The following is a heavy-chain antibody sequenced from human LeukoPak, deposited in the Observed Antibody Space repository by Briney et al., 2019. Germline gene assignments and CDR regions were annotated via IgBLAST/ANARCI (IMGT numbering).Heavy chain of an antibody. CDR2: IYYSGST. V-gene: IGHV4-59*01. CDR3: ARGVTIFGVVIGWFDP. CDR1: GGSISSYY. Sequence: SETLSLTCTVSGGSISSYYWSWIRQPPGKGLEWIGYIYYSGSTNYNPSLKSRVTISVDTSKNQFFLKLGSVTAADTAVYYCARGVTIFGVVIGWFDPWGQGTLVTVSS. J-gene: IGHJ5*02. D-gene: IGHD3-3*01.